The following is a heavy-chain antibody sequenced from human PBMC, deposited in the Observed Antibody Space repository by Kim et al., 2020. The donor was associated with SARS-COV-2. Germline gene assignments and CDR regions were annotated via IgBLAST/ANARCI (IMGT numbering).Heavy chain of an antibody. CDR1: GFTFSSYA. CDR2: ISYDGSNK. Sequence: GGSLRLSCAASGFTFSSYAMHWVRQAPGKGLEWVAVISYDGSNKYYADSVKGRFTISRDNSKNTLYLQMNSLRAEDTAVYYCARVDYYYYYGMDVWGQGTTVTVSS. V-gene: IGHV3-30*04. J-gene: IGHJ6*02. CDR3: ARVDYYYYYGMDV.